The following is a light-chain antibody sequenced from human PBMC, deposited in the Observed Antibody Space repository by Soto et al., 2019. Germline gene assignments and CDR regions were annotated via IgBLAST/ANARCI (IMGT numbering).Light chain of an antibody. CDR2: DAS. CDR1: QSVSSY. Sequence: EIVLTQSPGTLSLSPGERATLSCRASQSVSSYLAWYQQKPGQAPRLLIYDASNRATGIPARFSGSGSGTDFTLTISSLEPEDFAVYYCQQRSNWQGATFGGRTRLAI. CDR3: QQRSNWQGAT. J-gene: IGKJ5*01. V-gene: IGKV3-11*01.